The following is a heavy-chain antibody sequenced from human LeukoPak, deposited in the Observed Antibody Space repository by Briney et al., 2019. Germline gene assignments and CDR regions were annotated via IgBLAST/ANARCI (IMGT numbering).Heavy chain of an antibody. J-gene: IGHJ4*02. Sequence: PGGSLRLSCPASGFTFSSYAMSWVRQAPGKGLEWVSAISGSGGSTYYADSVKGRFTISRDNSKNTLYLQMNSLRAEDTAVYYCAKELCSGGSCYRGIFDYWGQGTLVTVSA. V-gene: IGHV3-23*01. CDR2: ISGSGGST. CDR1: GFTFSSYA. D-gene: IGHD2-15*01. CDR3: AKELCSGGSCYRGIFDY.